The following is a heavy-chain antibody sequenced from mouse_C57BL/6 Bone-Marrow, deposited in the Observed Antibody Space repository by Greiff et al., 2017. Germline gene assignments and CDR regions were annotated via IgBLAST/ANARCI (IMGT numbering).Heavy chain of an antibody. D-gene: IGHD1-1*01. Sequence: QVQLQQSGAELARPGASVKLSCKASGYTFPSYGISWVKQRTGQGLEWIGEIYPRSGNTYYNEKFKGKATLTADKSSSTAYMELRSLTSEDSAVYFCARDYYGSSYGDYYAMDYWGQGTSVTVSS. V-gene: IGHV1-81*01. J-gene: IGHJ4*01. CDR3: ARDYYGSSYGDYYAMDY. CDR1: GYTFPSYG. CDR2: IYPRSGNT.